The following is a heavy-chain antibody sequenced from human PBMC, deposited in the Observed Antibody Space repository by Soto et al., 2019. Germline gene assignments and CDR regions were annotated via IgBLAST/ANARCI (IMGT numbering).Heavy chain of an antibody. CDR2: IIPIFGTA. J-gene: IGHJ6*02. Sequence: GASVKVSCKASGGTFSSYAISWVRQAPGQGLEWMGGIIPIFGTANYAQKFQGRVTITADESTSTAYMELSSLRSEDTAVYYCARTNPRKFISSQGNYHYGMDFWAQGSTVPVSS. CDR1: GGTFSSYA. V-gene: IGHV1-69*13. CDR3: ARTNPRKFISSQGNYHYGMDF. D-gene: IGHD6-13*01.